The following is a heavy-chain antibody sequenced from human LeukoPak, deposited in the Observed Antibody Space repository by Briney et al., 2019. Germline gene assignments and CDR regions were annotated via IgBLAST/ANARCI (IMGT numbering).Heavy chain of an antibody. Sequence: SQTLSLTCAISGDSVSSNSVTWNWIRQSPSRGLEWLGRTYYRSTWYNDYAVSVRGRITVNPDTSKNQFSQHLNSVTPEDTAVYYCARRLTQYDCFDPWGQGILVTVSS. CDR3: ARRLTQYDCFDP. V-gene: IGHV6-1*01. CDR1: GDSVSSNSVT. D-gene: IGHD2-2*01. CDR2: TYYRSTWYN. J-gene: IGHJ5*02.